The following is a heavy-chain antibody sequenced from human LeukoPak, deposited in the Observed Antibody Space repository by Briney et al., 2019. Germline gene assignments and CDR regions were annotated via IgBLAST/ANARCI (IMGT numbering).Heavy chain of an antibody. Sequence: PGGSLRLSCAASGFTLITYSMNWVRQAPGKGLEWVSYISSSSDTIYYADSVKGRFTISRDNAKNSLYLQMNSLRAEDTAVYYCARGPLTYSSSSVDHWGQGTLVTVSS. J-gene: IGHJ4*02. CDR3: ARGPLTYSSSSVDH. V-gene: IGHV3-48*01. CDR2: ISSSSDTI. CDR1: GFTLITYS. D-gene: IGHD6-13*01.